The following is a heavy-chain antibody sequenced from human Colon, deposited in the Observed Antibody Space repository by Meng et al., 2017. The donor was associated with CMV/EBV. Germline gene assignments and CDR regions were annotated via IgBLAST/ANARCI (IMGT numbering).Heavy chain of an antibody. D-gene: IGHD5-24*01. V-gene: IGHV4-39*07. Sequence: QDPGPGARTHSETLSLTCTVSGDSISGRSYYWGWIRQPPGKGLEWIASIYYTGNDYHNPSLKSRVTISIDTSNNQFSLRLTSVTAADTAVYYCARMALHWYFDLWGRGTLVTVSS. J-gene: IGHJ2*01. CDR1: GDSISGRSYY. CDR2: IYYTGND. CDR3: ARMALHWYFDL.